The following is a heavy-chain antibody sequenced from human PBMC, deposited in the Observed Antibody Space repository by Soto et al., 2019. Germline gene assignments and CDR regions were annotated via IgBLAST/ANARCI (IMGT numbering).Heavy chain of an antibody. D-gene: IGHD6-19*01. V-gene: IGHV3-33*01. CDR1: GFTFSSYG. CDR2: IWYDGSNK. CDR3: ARAGVGEQWPSIEGSDY. J-gene: IGHJ4*02. Sequence: GGSLRLSCAASGFTFSSYGMHWVRQAPGKGLEWVAVIWYDGSNKYYADSVKGRFTISRDNSKNTLYLQMNSLRAEDTAVYYCARAGVGEQWPSIEGSDYWGQGTLVTVSS.